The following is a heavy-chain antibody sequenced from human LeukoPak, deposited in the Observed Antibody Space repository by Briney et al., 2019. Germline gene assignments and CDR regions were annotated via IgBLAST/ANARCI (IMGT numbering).Heavy chain of an antibody. J-gene: IGHJ4*02. Sequence: GGSLRLSCAASGFSFSSYAMHWVRQAPGKGLEYVSAISSNGGSTYYANSMRGRFTISRDDSKNTLYLQMGSLRPEDMAVYYCARGGASSSWTFDYWGQGTLVTVSS. D-gene: IGHD6-13*01. CDR3: ARGGASSSWTFDY. CDR1: GFSFSSYA. CDR2: ISSNGGST. V-gene: IGHV3-64*01.